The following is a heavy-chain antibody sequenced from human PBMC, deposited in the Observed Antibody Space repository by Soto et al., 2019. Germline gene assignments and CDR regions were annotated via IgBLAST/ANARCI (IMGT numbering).Heavy chain of an antibody. J-gene: IGHJ6*02. Sequence: GGSLRLSCAASGFTFSSYGMHWVRQAPGKGLEWVAVISYDGSNKYYADSVKGRFTISGDNAKNSLYLQMNSLRDEDTAVYYCARTSGNYYYYGMDVWGQGTTVTVSS. D-gene: IGHD1-26*01. CDR2: ISYDGSNK. V-gene: IGHV3-30*03. CDR1: GFTFSSYG. CDR3: ARTSGNYYYYGMDV.